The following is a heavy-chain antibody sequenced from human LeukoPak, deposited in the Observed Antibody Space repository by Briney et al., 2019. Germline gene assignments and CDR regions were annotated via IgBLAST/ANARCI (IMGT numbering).Heavy chain of an antibody. Sequence: PSETLSLTCTVSGGSISSGSYYWSWIRQPPGKGLEWIGYIYYSGSTNYNPSLKSRVTISVDTSKNQFSLKLSSVTAADTAVYYCARDSSGYYSFWGQGTLVTVSS. CDR1: GGSISSGSYY. V-gene: IGHV4-61*01. D-gene: IGHD3-22*01. CDR2: IYYSGST. CDR3: ARDSSGYYSF. J-gene: IGHJ4*02.